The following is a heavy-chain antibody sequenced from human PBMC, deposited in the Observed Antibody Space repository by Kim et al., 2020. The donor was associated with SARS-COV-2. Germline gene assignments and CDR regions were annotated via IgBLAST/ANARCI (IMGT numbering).Heavy chain of an antibody. J-gene: IGHJ4*02. Sequence: GSLRLSCAASAFTFSHYYMNWVRQAPGQGLEWVSSISGNGYVYHADTVKGRFTIPRDNRKNSLYLQMNSLRAEDTAVYYCARGGGSWYFFDYWGQVTLVTVAS. D-gene: IGHD6-13*01. CDR3: ARGGGSWYFFDY. CDR1: AFTFSHYY. V-gene: IGHV3-21*01. CDR2: ISGNGYV.